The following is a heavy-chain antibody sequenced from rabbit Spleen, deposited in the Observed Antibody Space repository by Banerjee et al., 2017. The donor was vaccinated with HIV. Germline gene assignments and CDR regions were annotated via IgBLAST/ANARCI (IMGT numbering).Heavy chain of an antibody. CDR3: ARDLVGVIGWNFYL. D-gene: IGHD1-1*01. J-gene: IGHJ4*01. Sequence: LEASGGGLDKPGGTLKLTCTVSGLSFSRNWLCWVRQAPGKGLEWIACIDTNDGDTDYANWPKGRFTISKTSSTTVTLQMTSLTAADTATYFCARDLVGVIGWNFYLWGQGTLVTVS. CDR1: GLSFSRNW. V-gene: IGHV1S45*01. CDR2: IDTNDGDT.